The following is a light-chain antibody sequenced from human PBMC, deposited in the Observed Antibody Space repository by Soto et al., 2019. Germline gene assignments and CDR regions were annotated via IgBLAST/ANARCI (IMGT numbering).Light chain of an antibody. CDR2: GAS. J-gene: IGKJ4*01. Sequence: DIQMTQSPSSLSASVGDRVTITCQASQDISDSLNWYQQKPGQAPNLVIFGASNLETGVPSRFSGSGSGTDFTLTISSLQPEDIATYYCQQYDERPLTFGGGTNVEIK. CDR1: QDISDS. V-gene: IGKV1-33*01. CDR3: QQYDERPLT.